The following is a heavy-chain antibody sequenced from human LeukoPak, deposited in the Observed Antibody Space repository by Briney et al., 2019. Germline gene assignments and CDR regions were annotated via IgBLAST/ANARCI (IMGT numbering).Heavy chain of an antibody. CDR3: VRAGYSSNHAFGI. J-gene: IGHJ3*02. Sequence: PGGSLRLSCAVSGFTFSTYSMNWVRKAPGKGLEWVSYISTSSTTTYYADSVKGRFTISRDNPKNSLYLQMNRLRAEDTAVYYVVRAGYSSNHAFGIWAQGTMVTVS. CDR2: ISTSSTTT. V-gene: IGHV3-48*04. D-gene: IGHD6-13*01. CDR1: GFTFSTYS.